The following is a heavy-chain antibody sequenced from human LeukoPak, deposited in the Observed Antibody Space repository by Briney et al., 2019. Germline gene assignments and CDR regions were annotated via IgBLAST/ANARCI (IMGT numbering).Heavy chain of an antibody. Sequence: SETLSLTCTVSGGSISSGGYYWSCIRQPPGKGLEWIGYIYYSGSTNYNPSLKSRVTISVDTSKNQFSLKLSSVTAADTAVYYCARQVGAVDYWGQGTLVTVSS. CDR2: IYYSGST. V-gene: IGHV4-61*08. CDR1: GGSISSGGYY. D-gene: IGHD1-26*01. J-gene: IGHJ4*02. CDR3: ARQVGAVDY.